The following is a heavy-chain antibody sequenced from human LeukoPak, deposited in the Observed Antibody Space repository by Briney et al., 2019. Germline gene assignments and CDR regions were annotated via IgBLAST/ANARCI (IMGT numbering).Heavy chain of an antibody. CDR1: GFTFSTYW. D-gene: IGHD6-6*01. Sequence: GGSLRLSCAASGFTFSTYWMHWVRQAPGKGLVWVSRIKSDGSSTNYADSVKGRFTISRDNAKNTLYLQMNSLRAEDTAVYYCARDGKYGSSSYYYYMDVWGKGTTVTVSS. J-gene: IGHJ6*03. CDR2: IKSDGSST. V-gene: IGHV3-74*01. CDR3: ARDGKYGSSSYYYYMDV.